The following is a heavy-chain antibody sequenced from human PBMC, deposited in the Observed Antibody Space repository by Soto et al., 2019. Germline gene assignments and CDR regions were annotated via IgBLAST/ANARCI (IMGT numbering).Heavy chain of an antibody. D-gene: IGHD5-18*01. J-gene: IGHJ6*02. V-gene: IGHV3-7*01. Sequence: GGSLRLSCAASGFTFSDYWMSWVRQAPGKGLEWVANIKQDGSEKYYVDSVKGRFTISRDNAKNSLYLQMNSLRAEDTAVYYCAREGYRKYNYYGMDVWGQGT. CDR3: AREGYRKYNYYGMDV. CDR2: IKQDGSEK. CDR1: GFTFSDYW.